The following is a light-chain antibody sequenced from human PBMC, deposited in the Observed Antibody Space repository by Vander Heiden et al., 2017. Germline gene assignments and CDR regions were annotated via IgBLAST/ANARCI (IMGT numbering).Light chain of an antibody. CDR2: GAS. V-gene: IGKV3-15*01. Sequence: IVMTQHPATLSLSPGETASLSCRASPSVGSYFAWYQQKPRQAPRLLTYGASTRATGIPARFSGSGSGTEFTLTISSLQSDEFAVYYCQQYNNWRHSMPAFGPGTKLEIK. CDR1: PSVGSY. CDR3: QQYNNWRHSMPA. J-gene: IGKJ2*01.